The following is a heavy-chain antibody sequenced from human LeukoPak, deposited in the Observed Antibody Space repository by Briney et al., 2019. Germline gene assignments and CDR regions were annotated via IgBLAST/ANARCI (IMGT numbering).Heavy chain of an antibody. CDR3: ASAMPTMYFDY. D-gene: IGHD5-24*01. V-gene: IGHV4-4*08. Sequence: PSETLSHTCTVSGDSITKYYWTWIRQPPGKGLEWIGYIYPSGSANYNPSLKSRVTISIGTSKNQFSLNLSSVTAADTAVYYCASAMPTMYFDYWGQGNLVTVSS. J-gene: IGHJ4*02. CDR1: GDSITKYY. CDR2: IYPSGSA.